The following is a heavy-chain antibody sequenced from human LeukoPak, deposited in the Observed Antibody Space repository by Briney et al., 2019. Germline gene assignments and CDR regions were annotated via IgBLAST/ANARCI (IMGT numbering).Heavy chain of an antibody. Sequence: ASVKVSCKASGYTFTSYGISWVRQAPGQGLEWMGWISAYNGNTNYAQKLQGRVTMTTDTPTSTAYMELRSLRSDDTAVYYCARDLSNYYDSSGYPQPFDYWGQGTLVTVSS. CDR3: ARDLSNYYDSSGYPQPFDY. D-gene: IGHD3-22*01. V-gene: IGHV1-18*01. CDR1: GYTFTSYG. J-gene: IGHJ4*02. CDR2: ISAYNGNT.